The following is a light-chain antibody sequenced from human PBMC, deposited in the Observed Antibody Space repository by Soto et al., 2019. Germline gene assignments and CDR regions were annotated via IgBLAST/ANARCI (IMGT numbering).Light chain of an antibody. CDR3: QQYGSSHRS. V-gene: IGKV3-20*01. J-gene: IGKJ1*01. CDR1: QSVSSSY. Sequence: EIVLTQSPGTQYLSPGERATLSCRASQSVSSSYLAWYQQKPGKAPRLLIYGASRRATGIPDRFSGSGSGTDFTLTISRLEPEDFAVYYCQQYGSSHRSFGQGTKVDI. CDR2: GAS.